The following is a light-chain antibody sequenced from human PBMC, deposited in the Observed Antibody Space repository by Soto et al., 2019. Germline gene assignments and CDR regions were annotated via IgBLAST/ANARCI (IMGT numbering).Light chain of an antibody. Sequence: DIQMTQSPSSLSASVGDRVTITCRASETISSYLNWYQQKPGKAPKLLINVASTLQGGVPSRFSGSGSGTDFTLAISSLQPEDSATYYCQQSFSTPQTFGGGTRVEIK. CDR3: QQSFSTPQT. CDR2: VAS. J-gene: IGKJ4*01. V-gene: IGKV1-39*01. CDR1: ETISSY.